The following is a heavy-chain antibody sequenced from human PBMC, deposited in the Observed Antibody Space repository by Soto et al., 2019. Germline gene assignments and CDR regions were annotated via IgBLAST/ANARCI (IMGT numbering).Heavy chain of an antibody. CDR3: ARGRPAIAALYYYGMDV. CDR1: GGTFSGYA. D-gene: IGHD6-6*01. V-gene: IGHV1-69*13. J-gene: IGHJ6*02. Sequence: SVKVSCKTSGGTFSGYASSWVRQAPGQGLEWMGGIIPIFGTANYAQKFQGRVTITADESTSTAYMELSSLRSEDTAVYYCARGRPAIAALYYYGMDVWGQGTTVTVSS. CDR2: IIPIFGTA.